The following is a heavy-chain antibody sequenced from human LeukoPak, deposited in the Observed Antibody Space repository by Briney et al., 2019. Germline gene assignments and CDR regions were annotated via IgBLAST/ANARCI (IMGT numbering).Heavy chain of an antibody. CDR2: NTGYSGNT. CDR1: GDTLANYG. Sequence: ASVKVSCKAPGDTLANYGITWVRQAPGQGLEWMGWNTGYSGNTNYAQRFQGRVTMTTERSTSTAYLELRGLRSDDTAVYYCARVTVVTRSPWSWGPKEIGQEVNWFDPWGQGTLIIVSS. J-gene: IGHJ5*02. CDR3: ARVTVVTRSPWSWGPKEIGQEVNWFDP. D-gene: IGHD4-17*01. V-gene: IGHV1-18*04.